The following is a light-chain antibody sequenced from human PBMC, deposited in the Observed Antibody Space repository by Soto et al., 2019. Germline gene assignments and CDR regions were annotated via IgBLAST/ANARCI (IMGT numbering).Light chain of an antibody. CDR2: EVS. V-gene: IGLV2-14*03. J-gene: IGLJ1*01. CDR1: SSDVGGYNS. Sequence: QSALTQPASVSGSPGQSITISCTGTSSDVGGYNSVSWYQQHPDKAPKLMIYEVSSRPSGVSNRFSGSKSGNTASLTISGLQAEDEADYYCNSYTSSSTQVFGTGTKLTVL. CDR3: NSYTSSSTQV.